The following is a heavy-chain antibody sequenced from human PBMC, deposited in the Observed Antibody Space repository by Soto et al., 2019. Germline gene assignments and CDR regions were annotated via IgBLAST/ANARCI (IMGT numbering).Heavy chain of an antibody. CDR2: IYYSGST. CDR3: ARLGNRGWYEGYFDY. D-gene: IGHD6-19*01. V-gene: IGHV4-59*01. Sequence: SETLSLTCTVSGGSISSYYWSWIRQPPGKGLEWIGYIYYSGSTNYNPSLKSRVTISVDTSKNQFSLKLSSVTAADTAVYYCARLGNRGWYEGYFDYWGEGTLVTVS. J-gene: IGHJ4*02. CDR1: GGSISSYY.